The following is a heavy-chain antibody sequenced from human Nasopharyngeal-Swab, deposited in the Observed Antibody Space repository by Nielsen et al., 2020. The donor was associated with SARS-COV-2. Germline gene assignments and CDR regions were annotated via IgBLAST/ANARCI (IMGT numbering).Heavy chain of an antibody. CDR3: ARAVVPATTTPDSTYFDY. V-gene: IGHV5-51*01. Sequence: GESLKISCKGSGYSFTNYWIAWVRQMPGKGLEWMGIIFPGDSETRFSPSFQGQVIISVDKSLSTAYLQWSSLKASDTAMYYCARAVVPATTTPDSTYFDYWGQGTLVSVSS. J-gene: IGHJ4*02. CDR2: IFPGDSET. D-gene: IGHD2-2*01. CDR1: GYSFTNYW.